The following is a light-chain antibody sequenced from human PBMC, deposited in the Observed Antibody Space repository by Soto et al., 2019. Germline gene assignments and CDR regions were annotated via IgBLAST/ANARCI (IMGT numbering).Light chain of an antibody. CDR1: QSVSSN. Sequence: EIVMTQSPVTLSVSPGERTTLSCRASQSVSSNLAWYQQRPGQPPRLLIYDTSNRATGIPARFSGSGSGTDFTLTISGLEPADLGVYYCQQRHNWPITFGQGTRLEIK. CDR2: DTS. CDR3: QQRHNWPIT. J-gene: IGKJ5*01. V-gene: IGKV3-11*01.